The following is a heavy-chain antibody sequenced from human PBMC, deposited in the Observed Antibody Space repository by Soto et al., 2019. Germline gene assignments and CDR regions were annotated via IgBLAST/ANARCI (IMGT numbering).Heavy chain of an antibody. V-gene: IGHV3-30*18. CDR2: TSYDGNNE. CDR1: GFTFSNYA. CDR3: ANDYGVLNWAPAFLAY. Sequence: GGSLRLSCAASGFTFSNYAMHWVRQAPGKGLERVALTSYDGNNEYYTDSVKGRITSSRDNSKNTLFLQMNSPRPEDTAVYYCANDYGVLNWAPAFLAYWGQGALVTGSS. J-gene: IGHJ4*02. D-gene: IGHD7-27*01.